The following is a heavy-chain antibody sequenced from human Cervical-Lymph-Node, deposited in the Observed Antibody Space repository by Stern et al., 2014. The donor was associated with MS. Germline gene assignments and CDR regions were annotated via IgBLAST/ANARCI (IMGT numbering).Heavy chain of an antibody. Sequence: VQLLESGGGVVQPGRSLRLSCAASGFTFSSYGMHWVRQAPGKGLEWVAVIWDDGSNKYYADSVKGRFTISRDNSKNTLYLQMNSLRAEDTAVYYCARSSSPSPYYYYGMDVWGQGTTVTVSS. D-gene: IGHD6-13*01. V-gene: IGHV3-33*01. CDR2: IWDDGSNK. J-gene: IGHJ6*02. CDR3: ARSSSPSPYYYYGMDV. CDR1: GFTFSSYG.